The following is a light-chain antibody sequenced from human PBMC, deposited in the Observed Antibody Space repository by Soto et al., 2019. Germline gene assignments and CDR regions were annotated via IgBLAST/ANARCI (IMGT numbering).Light chain of an antibody. CDR3: QSYDSSLSGAWV. V-gene: IGLV1-40*01. CDR1: SSNIGAAYN. Sequence: QSVLTQPPSVSGAPGQRVTISCTGSSSNIGAAYNVHWYQQLPRSAPKLLIYDDNNRPSGVPDRFSGSKSGTSASLAITGLQAEDEADYYCQSYDSSLSGAWVFGGGTKLTVL. CDR2: DDN. J-gene: IGLJ3*02.